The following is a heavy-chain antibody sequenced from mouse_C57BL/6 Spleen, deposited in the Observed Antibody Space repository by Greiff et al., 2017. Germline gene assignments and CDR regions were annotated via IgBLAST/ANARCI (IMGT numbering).Heavy chain of an antibody. V-gene: IGHV1-26*01. D-gene: IGHD2-4*01. J-gene: IGHJ4*01. CDR2: INPNNGGT. CDR3: ARSAYDYDGDYYAVDY. CDR1: GYTFTDYY. Sequence: EVQLQQSGPELVKPGASVKISCKASGYTFTDYYMNWVQQSHGKSLEWIGDINPNNGGTSYNQKFKGKATLTIDKSSSTAYMELRRLTSEDAAVYYCARSAYDYDGDYYAVDYWCQGTSVTVSS.